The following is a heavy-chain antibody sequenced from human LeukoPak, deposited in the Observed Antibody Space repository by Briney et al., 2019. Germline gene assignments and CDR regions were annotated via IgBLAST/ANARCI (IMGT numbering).Heavy chain of an antibody. J-gene: IGHJ4*02. CDR2: IYSGGST. V-gene: IGHV3-53*01. CDR1: GFTVSSNY. D-gene: IGHD6-13*01. Sequence: GGSLRLSCAASGFTVSSNYMSWVRQAPGKGLEWVSVIYSGGSTYYADSAKGRFTISRDNSKNTLYLQMNSLRAEDTAVYYCARVNRAAAGSNFDYWGQGTLVTVSS. CDR3: ARVNRAAAGSNFDY.